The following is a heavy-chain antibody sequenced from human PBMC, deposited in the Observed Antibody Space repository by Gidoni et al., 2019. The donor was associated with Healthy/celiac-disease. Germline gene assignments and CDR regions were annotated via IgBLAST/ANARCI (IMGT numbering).Heavy chain of an antibody. D-gene: IGHD3-10*01. CDR1: GFTFSSSA. CDR3: ARDHPAYYYGSGSPYYYYGMDV. J-gene: IGHJ6*02. V-gene: IGHV3-30-3*01. Sequence: QVQLVESGGGVVQPGRSLRLSCAASGFTFSSSAIHWVRQAPGKGLEWVAFISYDGSNKYYADSVKGRFTISRDNSKNTLYLQMNSLRAEDTAVYYCARDHPAYYYGSGSPYYYYGMDVWGQGTTVTVSS. CDR2: ISYDGSNK.